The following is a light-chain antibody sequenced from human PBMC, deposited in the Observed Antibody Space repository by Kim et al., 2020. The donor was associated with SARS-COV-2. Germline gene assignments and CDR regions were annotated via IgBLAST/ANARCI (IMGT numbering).Light chain of an antibody. V-gene: IGKV1-6*01. CDR2: ATS. Sequence: IQMTQSPSSLSASVGDSVTITCRASQAIRNDLSWYQHKPGRAPKLLIYATSRLEIGAPSRFRGTGSGTDFTLTINSLQPEDSATYYCLQDYNYTWTFGQGTKVDIK. CDR3: LQDYNYTWT. CDR1: QAIRND. J-gene: IGKJ1*01.